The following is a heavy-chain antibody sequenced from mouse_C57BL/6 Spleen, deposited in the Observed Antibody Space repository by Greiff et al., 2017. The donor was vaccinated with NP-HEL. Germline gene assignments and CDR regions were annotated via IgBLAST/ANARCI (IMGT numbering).Heavy chain of an antibody. CDR1: GFNIKDDY. J-gene: IGHJ1*03. Sequence: EVQLQQSGAELVRPGASVKLSCTASGFNIKDDYMHWVKQRPEQGLEWIGWIDPENGDTEYASKFQGKATITADTSSNTAYLQLSSLTSEDTAVYYCTTRDTTVVEWYFDVWGTGTTVTVSS. V-gene: IGHV14-4*01. D-gene: IGHD1-1*01. CDR2: IDPENGDT. CDR3: TTRDTTVVEWYFDV.